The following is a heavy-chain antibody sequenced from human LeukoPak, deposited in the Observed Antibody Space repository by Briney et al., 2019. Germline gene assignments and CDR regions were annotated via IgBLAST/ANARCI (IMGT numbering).Heavy chain of an antibody. CDR2: ISNNGGSS. CDR1: GFTFSAYA. D-gene: IGHD1-1*01. CDR3: VKITSVTGGDC. Sequence: GGSLRLSCSASGFTFSAYAMYWVRQAPGKGLEYVSGISNNGGSSFHADSVKGRFTISRDNSKNTLYLQMSSLRAEDTAVYYCVKITSVTGGDCWGQGTRLTVSS. V-gene: IGHV3-64D*09. J-gene: IGHJ4*02.